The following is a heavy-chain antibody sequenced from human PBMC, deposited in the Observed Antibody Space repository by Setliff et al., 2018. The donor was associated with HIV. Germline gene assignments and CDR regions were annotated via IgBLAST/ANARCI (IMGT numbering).Heavy chain of an antibody. V-gene: IGHV3-7*03. CDR3: ARAYNVYDYRSDSSGYDY. CDR2: TKYDGSES. CDR1: GFTFANAW. J-gene: IGHJ4*02. Sequence: QAGGSLRLSCAASGFTFANAWMNWFRQAPGKGLEWVSNTKYDGSESYYVDSVKGRFIASTDNAKNSLFLQMNSLKAEDTAVYYCARAYNVYDYRSDSSGYDYWGQGTLVTAPQ. D-gene: IGHD3-22*01.